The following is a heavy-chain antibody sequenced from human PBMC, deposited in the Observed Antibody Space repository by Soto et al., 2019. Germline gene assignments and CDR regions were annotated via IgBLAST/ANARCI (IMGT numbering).Heavy chain of an antibody. J-gene: IGHJ4*02. V-gene: IGHV3-30*18. CDR3: AKAREVGATTYSDY. CDR1: GFNFSNYA. Sequence: LRLSCAASGFNFSNYAMHWVRQAPGKGLEWLAIISYEGSNKYSVDSVKGRFTISRDNAKNALYLQMNSLRAEDTAVCYCAKAREVGATTYSDYWGQGTLVTDSS. D-gene: IGHD1-26*01. CDR2: ISYEGSNK.